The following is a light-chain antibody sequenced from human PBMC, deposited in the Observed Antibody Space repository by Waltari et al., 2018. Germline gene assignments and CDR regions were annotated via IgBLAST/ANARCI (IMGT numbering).Light chain of an antibody. CDR3: QQRNDWPLT. J-gene: IGKJ4*01. V-gene: IGKV3-11*01. CDR1: QSASKY. CDR2: DAS. Sequence: EIVLTQSPATLPLSPGERATLSCRASQSASKYVAWYQQRPGQPPRLLIYDASNRAAGVPDRFDAFGSGTDFTLTINSLEPEDFAVYYCQQRNDWPLTFGGGTRVEIK.